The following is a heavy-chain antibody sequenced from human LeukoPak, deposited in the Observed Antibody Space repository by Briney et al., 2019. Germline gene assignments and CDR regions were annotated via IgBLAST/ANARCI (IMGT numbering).Heavy chain of an antibody. J-gene: IGHJ4*02. Sequence: AASVKVSCKASGGTFSSYAITWVRQAPGQGVECMGRIIPIFGTANYAQKFQGRVTITTDESTSTAYMELSTLRSDDTAVYYCARERPPGDSSNWFLEGYFDIWGQGTLVTVSS. CDR1: GGTFSSYA. CDR3: ARERPPGDSSNWFLEGYFDI. CDR2: IIPIFGTA. D-gene: IGHD6-13*01. V-gene: IGHV1-69*05.